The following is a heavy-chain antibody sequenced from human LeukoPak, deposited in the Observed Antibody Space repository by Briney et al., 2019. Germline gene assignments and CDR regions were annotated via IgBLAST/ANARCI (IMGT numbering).Heavy chain of an antibody. Sequence: ASVNVSCKASGYTFTSYGISWVRQAPGQGLEWMGWISAYNGNTNYAQKLQGRVTITTDTSTSTAYMELSSLRSEDTAVYYCARDVSGYCSSTSCYTPYYYYYYMDVWGKGTTVTVSS. CDR1: GYTFTSYG. J-gene: IGHJ6*03. CDR2: ISAYNGNT. V-gene: IGHV1-18*01. D-gene: IGHD2-2*02. CDR3: ARDVSGYCSSTSCYTPYYYYYYMDV.